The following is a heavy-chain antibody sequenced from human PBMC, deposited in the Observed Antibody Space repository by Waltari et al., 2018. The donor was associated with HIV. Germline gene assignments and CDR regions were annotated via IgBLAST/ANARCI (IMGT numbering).Heavy chain of an antibody. CDR3: ASPFYSDSTTYYYGLDY. Sequence: QVQLVESGGGVVQPGRSRRLSWAASGFTFSSFGMHWVRQAPGKGLEWVGVISNDGSSKYYADSVKGRFTISRDNSKNTLYLHMNSLRAEDTAVYYCASPFYSDSTTYYYGLDYWGQGTLVTVSS. J-gene: IGHJ4*02. V-gene: IGHV3-30*03. CDR2: ISNDGSSK. CDR1: GFTFSSFG. D-gene: IGHD3-22*01.